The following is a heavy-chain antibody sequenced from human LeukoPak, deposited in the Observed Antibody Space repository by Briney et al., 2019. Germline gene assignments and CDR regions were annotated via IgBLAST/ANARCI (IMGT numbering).Heavy chain of an antibody. J-gene: IGHJ6*02. D-gene: IGHD2-2*02. CDR1: GGSFSGYY. CDR2: INHSGST. CDR3: AREVGGDRYCSSTSCYISNGMDV. Sequence: PSETLSLTCAVYGGSFSGYYWSWIRQPPGKGLEWIGEINHSGSTNYNPSLKSRVTISVDTSKNQFSLKLSSVTAADTAVYYCAREVGGDRYCSSTSCYISNGMDVWGQGTTVTVSS. V-gene: IGHV4-34*01.